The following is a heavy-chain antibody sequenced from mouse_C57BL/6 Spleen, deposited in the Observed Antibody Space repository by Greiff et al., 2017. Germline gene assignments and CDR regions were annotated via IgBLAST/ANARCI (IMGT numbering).Heavy chain of an antibody. CDR1: GFTFSSYA. Sequence: DVKLVESGGGLVKPGGSLKLSCAASGFTFSSYAMSWVRQTPEKRLEWVATISDGGSYTYYPDNVKGRFTISRDNAKNNLYLQMSHLKSEDTAMYYCAREAQATLDYWGQGTTLTVSS. J-gene: IGHJ2*01. V-gene: IGHV5-4*01. CDR2: ISDGGSYT. CDR3: AREAQATLDY. D-gene: IGHD3-2*02.